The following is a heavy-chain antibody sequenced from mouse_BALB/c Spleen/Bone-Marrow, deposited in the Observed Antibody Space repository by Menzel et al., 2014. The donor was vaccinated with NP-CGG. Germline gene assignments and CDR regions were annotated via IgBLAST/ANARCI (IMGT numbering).Heavy chain of an antibody. CDR1: GYTFTSYW. V-gene: IGHV1-5*01. J-gene: IGHJ1*01. Sequence: VQLQQSGTVLARPGASVKMSCKASGYTFTSYWMHWVKQRPGQGLEWIGAIYPGSSDTNYNQKFKGKAKLTAVTSTSTAYMQLSSLTNEDSAVYYGTRGPYFDVWGAGTTVTVSS. CDR2: IYPGSSDT. CDR3: TRGPYFDV.